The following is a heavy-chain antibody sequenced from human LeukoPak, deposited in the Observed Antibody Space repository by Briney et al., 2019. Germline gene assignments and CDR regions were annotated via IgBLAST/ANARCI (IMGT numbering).Heavy chain of an antibody. CDR3: ARDKYSSGWYGFDP. V-gene: IGHV4-4*07. CDR1: GGSISSYY. D-gene: IGHD6-19*01. J-gene: IGHJ5*02. CDR2: IYTSGST. Sequence: PSETLSLTCTVSGGSISSYYWIWIRQPAGKGLEWIGRIYTSGSTNYNPSLKSRVTISVDKSKNQFSLKLSSVTAADTAVYYCARDKYSSGWYGFDPWGQGTLVTVSS.